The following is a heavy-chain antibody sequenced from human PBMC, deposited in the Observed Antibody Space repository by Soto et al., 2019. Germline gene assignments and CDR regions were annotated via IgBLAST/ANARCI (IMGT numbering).Heavy chain of an antibody. J-gene: IGHJ6*02. CDR2: TYYRSKWYN. CDR3: ARDLVVVVVAAHYYGMDV. V-gene: IGHV6-1*01. CDR1: GDSVSSNSAA. D-gene: IGHD2-15*01. Sequence: PSQTLSLTCAISGDSVSSNSAAWNWIRQSPSRGLEWLGRTYYRSKWYNDYAVSVKSRITINPDTSKNQFSLQLNSVTPEDTAVYYCARDLVVVVVAAHYYGMDVWGQGTTVTVSS.